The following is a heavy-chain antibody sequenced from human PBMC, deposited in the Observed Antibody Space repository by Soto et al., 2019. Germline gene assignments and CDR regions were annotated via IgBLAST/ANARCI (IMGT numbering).Heavy chain of an antibody. CDR3: ARDPCYDAVCRFDF. D-gene: IGHD3-16*01. V-gene: IGHV3-74*01. CDR1: GVTLSPYW. J-gene: IGHJ4*02. Sequence: PGGSLRLSCEASGVTLSPYWMHWVRQAPGKGLVWVSRISSDGSSIAYADSVKGRFTISRDNAKNTVYLQMNSLRAEDAAVYYCARDPCYDAVCRFDFWGQGTLVTVSS. CDR2: ISSDGSSI.